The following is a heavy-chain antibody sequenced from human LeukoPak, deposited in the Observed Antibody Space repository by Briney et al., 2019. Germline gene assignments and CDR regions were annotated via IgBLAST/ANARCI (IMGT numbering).Heavy chain of an antibody. CDR3: ARDRWYAFDY. J-gene: IGHJ4*02. D-gene: IGHD6-13*01. V-gene: IGHV1-18*01. CDR1: GYTFTING. CDR2: ISANSGDT. Sequence: ASVKASCKASGYTFTINGISWVRQAPGRGLEWMGWISANSGDTIYAEKFHGRVTLTRDTSTGTAYMELNSLTYDDTAVYYCARDRWYAFDYWGQGTLVTVSS.